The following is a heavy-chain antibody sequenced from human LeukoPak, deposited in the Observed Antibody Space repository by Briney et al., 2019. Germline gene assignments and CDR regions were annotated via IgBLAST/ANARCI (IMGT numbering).Heavy chain of an antibody. V-gene: IGHV4-38-2*01. CDR3: ASLEGY. CDR1: GYSISSGYY. CDR2: IYHSGST. Sequence: PSETLSLTCAVSGYSISSGYYWGWIRQPPGKGLEWIGSIYHSGSTYYNPSLKSRVTISVDMSKNQFSLKLSSVTAADTAVYYCASLEGYWGQGTLVTVSS. J-gene: IGHJ4*02.